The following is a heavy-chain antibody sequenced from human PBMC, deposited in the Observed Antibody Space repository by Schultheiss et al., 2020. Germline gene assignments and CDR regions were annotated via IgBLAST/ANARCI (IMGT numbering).Heavy chain of an antibody. CDR1: GFTFSSYG. CDR2: ISYDRSNK. V-gene: IGHV3-30*18. J-gene: IGHJ5*02. Sequence: WGSLRLSCAVSGFTFSSYGMHWVRQAPGKGLEWVAVISYDRSNKYYADSVKGRFTISRDNSKNTLYLQMNSLRAEDTAVYYCAKGGVLIVPWVQGTLVTVSS. D-gene: IGHD3-16*01. CDR3: AKGGVLIVP.